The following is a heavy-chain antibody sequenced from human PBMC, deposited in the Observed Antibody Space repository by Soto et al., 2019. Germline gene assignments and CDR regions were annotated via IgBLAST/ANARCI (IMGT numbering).Heavy chain of an antibody. D-gene: IGHD6-19*01. Sequence: LGIYRSSSALRVNSHTINWFHQTTRKRLEWFSSISSSGYIFSTVSVKGRFTISRDNAKNSLYLQMNSLRAEDTAVYYCARDPFAEVTGYSSGRGWFDPWGQGTLVTFS. J-gene: IGHJ5*02. CDR2: ISSSGYI. CDR1: ALRVNSHT. CDR3: ARDPFAEVTGYSSGRGWFDP. V-gene: IGHV3-21*01.